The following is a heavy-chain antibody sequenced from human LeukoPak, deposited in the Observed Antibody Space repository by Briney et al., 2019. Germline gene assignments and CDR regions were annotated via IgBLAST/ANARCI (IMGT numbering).Heavy chain of an antibody. CDR1: GFTFSNAW. Sequence: PGGSLTLFCAASGFTFSNAWMSWVRQAPGKGLVWLGCIKRKTDGGTTDYAARVKGRFTISRDDSKYTLYLQMKSLKTEDTAVYYCTTDFTYYCESSGYWGDAFDIWGQGTMVTVSS. CDR2: IKRKTDGGTT. CDR3: TTDFTYYCESSGYWGDAFDI. D-gene: IGHD3-22*01. J-gene: IGHJ3*02. V-gene: IGHV3-15*01.